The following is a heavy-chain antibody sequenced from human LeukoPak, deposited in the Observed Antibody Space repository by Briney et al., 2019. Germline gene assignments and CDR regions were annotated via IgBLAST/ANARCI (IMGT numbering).Heavy chain of an antibody. CDR3: AKDRIIGDGFWEIDY. CDR1: GFTFSNAW. J-gene: IGHJ4*02. CDR2: IYGSGSFR. Sequence: PGGSLRLSCAASGFTFSNAWMSWVRQAPGKGLEWVAGIYGSGSFRDYGDSVKGRFTISRDNSKNTLYLQMNSLRAEDTAVYYCAKDRIIGDGFWEIDYWGQGILVTVSS. D-gene: IGHD7-27*01. V-gene: IGHV3-23*05.